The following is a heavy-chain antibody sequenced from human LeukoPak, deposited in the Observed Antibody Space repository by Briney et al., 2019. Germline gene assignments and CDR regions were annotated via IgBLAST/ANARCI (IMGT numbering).Heavy chain of an antibody. D-gene: IGHD3-10*01. CDR1: AFTFSSYG. V-gene: IGHV3-30*02. J-gene: IGHJ6*03. CDR2: IRYDGSNK. Sequence: HPGGSLRLSCAASAFTFSSYGMHWVRQAPGKGLEWVAFIRYDGSNKYYADSVKGRFTISRDNSKNTLYLQMNSLRAEDTAVYYCAKDADYYYGSGNSMDVWGKGTTVTISS. CDR3: AKDADYYYGSGNSMDV.